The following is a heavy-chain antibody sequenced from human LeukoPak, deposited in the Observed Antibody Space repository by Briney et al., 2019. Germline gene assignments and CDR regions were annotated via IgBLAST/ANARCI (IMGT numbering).Heavy chain of an antibody. V-gene: IGHV3-11*01. Sequence: PGGSLRLSCAASGFTFSDYYMSWIRQAPGKGLEWVSYISSSGSTIYYADFVKGRFTISRDNAKNSLYLQMNSLRAEDTAVYYCARDMYGDFNYFDYWGQGTLVTVSS. D-gene: IGHD4-17*01. CDR3: ARDMYGDFNYFDY. CDR1: GFTFSDYY. CDR2: ISSSGSTI. J-gene: IGHJ4*02.